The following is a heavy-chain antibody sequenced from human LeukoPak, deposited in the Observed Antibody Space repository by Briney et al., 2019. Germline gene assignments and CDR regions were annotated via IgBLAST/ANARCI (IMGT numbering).Heavy chain of an antibody. V-gene: IGHV1-2*06. CDR3: ASRWSIAVAGTGDDFDY. CDR1: GYTFTGYY. D-gene: IGHD6-19*01. CDR2: INPNSGGT. J-gene: IGHJ4*02. Sequence: ASVKVSCKASGYTFTGYYMHWVRQAPGQGLEWMGRINPNSGGTHYAQKFQGRVTMTRYTSISTAYMDLSSLRSDDTAVYYCASRWSIAVAGTGDDFDYWGQGTLVTVSS.